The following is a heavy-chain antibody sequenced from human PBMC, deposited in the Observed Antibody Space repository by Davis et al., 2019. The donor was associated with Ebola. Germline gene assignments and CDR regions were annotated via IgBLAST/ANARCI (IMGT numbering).Heavy chain of an antibody. CDR1: GFTFSEYY. Sequence: GESLKISCAASGFTFSEYYMSWIRQAPGKGLEWVSYISSSGSTIYYADSVKGRFTISRDNAKNSLYLQMNSLRAEDTAVYYCARGGFDYYDIDYWGQGTLVTVSS. CDR3: ARGGFDYYDIDY. J-gene: IGHJ4*02. D-gene: IGHD3-22*01. CDR2: ISSSGSTI. V-gene: IGHV3-11*01.